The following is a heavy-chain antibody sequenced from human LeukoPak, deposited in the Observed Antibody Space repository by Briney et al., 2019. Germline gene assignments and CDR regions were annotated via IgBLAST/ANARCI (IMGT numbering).Heavy chain of an antibody. CDR3: ARDGIWRIVGATIDY. J-gene: IGHJ4*02. D-gene: IGHD1-26*01. CDR2: INPSGGSA. CDR1: GYTFTGYY. V-gene: IGHV1-46*01. Sequence: ASVKVSCKASGYTFTGYYMHWVRQAPGQGLEWMGIINPSGGSASYAQKFQGRVTMTRDTSTSTVYMELSSLRSEDTAVYYCARDGIWRIVGATIDYWGQGTLVTVSS.